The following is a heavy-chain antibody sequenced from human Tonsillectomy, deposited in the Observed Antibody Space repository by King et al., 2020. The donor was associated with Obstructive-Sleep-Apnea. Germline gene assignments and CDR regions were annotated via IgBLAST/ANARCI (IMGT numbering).Heavy chain of an antibody. D-gene: IGHD6-13*01. CDR2: IRYDGSNK. CDR1: GFSFSSYG. J-gene: IGHJ4*02. V-gene: IGHV3-30*02. Sequence: VQLVESGGGVVQPGGSLRLSCAASGFSFSSYGMHWVRQAPGKGLEWVAFIRYDGSNKYYADSVKGRFTISRATSKKTLYLQMNSLRAEDTAVFYCAKATAAAGTFADYWGQGTLVTVSS. CDR3: AKATAAAGTFADY.